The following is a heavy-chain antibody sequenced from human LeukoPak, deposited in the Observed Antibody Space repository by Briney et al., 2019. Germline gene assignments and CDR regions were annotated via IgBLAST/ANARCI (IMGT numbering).Heavy chain of an antibody. CDR2: ISAYNGNT. D-gene: IGHD2-15*01. J-gene: IGHJ4*02. Sequence: GASVKVSCKASGYTFTSYGISWVRQAPGQGLEWMGWISAYNGNTNYAQKLQGRVTMTTDTSTSTAYMELRSLRSDDTAVYYCTRVDIVVVVAATGGDYWGQGTLVTVSS. CDR3: TRVDIVVVVAATGGDY. V-gene: IGHV1-18*01. CDR1: GYTFTSYG.